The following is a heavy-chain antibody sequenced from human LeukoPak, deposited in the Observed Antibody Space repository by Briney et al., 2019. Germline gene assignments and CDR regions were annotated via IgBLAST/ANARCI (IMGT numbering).Heavy chain of an antibody. V-gene: IGHV3-66*01. CDR1: GFTVSRNY. J-gene: IGHJ4*02. D-gene: IGHD3-22*01. CDR3: ARKTDSGGQGDY. CDR2: IYSGGNT. Sequence: GGSLRLSCAASGFTVSRNYMSWVRQAPGKGLECVSVIYSGGNTYYTDSVKGRFTISRDNSKNTLYLQMDSLRAEDTAVYYCARKTDSGGQGDYWGPGTLVTVSS.